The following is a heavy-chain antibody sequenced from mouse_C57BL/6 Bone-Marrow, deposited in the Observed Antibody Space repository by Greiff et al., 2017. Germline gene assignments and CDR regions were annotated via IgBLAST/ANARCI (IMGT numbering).Heavy chain of an antibody. V-gene: IGHV3-6*01. J-gene: IGHJ3*01. Sequence: VQPQQSGPGLVKPSQSLSLTCSVTGYSITSGYYWNWIRQFPGNKLEWMGYISYDGSNNFNPSLKNRISITRDTSKNQCFLKLNSVTTEDTATYYCAGGKAAWFAYWGQGTLVTVSA. CDR1: GYSITSGYY. CDR3: AGGKAAWFAY. D-gene: IGHD1-3*01. CDR2: ISYDGSN.